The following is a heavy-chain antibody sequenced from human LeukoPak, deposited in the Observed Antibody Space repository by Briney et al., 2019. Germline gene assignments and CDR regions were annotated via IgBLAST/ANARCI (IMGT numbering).Heavy chain of an antibody. D-gene: IGHD6-19*01. V-gene: IGHV4-34*01. CDR3: ARAPYSSGWYGTAGYFDY. J-gene: IGHJ4*02. CDR2: INHSEST. Sequence: PSETLSLTCAVYGGSFSGYYWSWIRQPPGKGLEWIGEINHSESTNYNPSLKSRVTISVDTSKNQFSLKLSSVTAADTAVYYCARAPYSSGWYGTAGYFDYWGQGTLVTVSS. CDR1: GGSFSGYY.